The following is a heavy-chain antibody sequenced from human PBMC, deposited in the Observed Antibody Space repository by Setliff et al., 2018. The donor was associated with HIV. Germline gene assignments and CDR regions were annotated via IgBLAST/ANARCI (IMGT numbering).Heavy chain of an antibody. CDR1: GGSFIGSSFQ. V-gene: IGHV4-39*07. Sequence: SETLSLTCTVSGGSFIGSSFQSTWIRQTPGKGLEWIADIAYSGTTMYTNYNPSLESRVIVSEDTSRDQFFLKLTSVTADDTAIYYCARRIYGNNPYFDYWSQGTLVTVSS. D-gene: IGHD4-17*01. CDR2: IAYSGTTMYT. J-gene: IGHJ4*02. CDR3: ARRIYGNNPYFDY.